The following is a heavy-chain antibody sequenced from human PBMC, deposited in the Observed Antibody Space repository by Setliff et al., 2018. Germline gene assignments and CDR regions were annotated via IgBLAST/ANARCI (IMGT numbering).Heavy chain of an antibody. D-gene: IGHD4-17*01. CDR1: GYTFTSYA. CDR2: ISAYNGDT. Sequence: ASVKVSCKASGYTFTSYAMNWVRQAPGQGLEWMGWISAYNGDTKIAQNLQGRVTMTRDTSASTAYMELSSLRSEDTAVYYCARPSTVTIFDY. J-gene: IGHJ4*01. V-gene: IGHV1-3*01. CDR3: ARPSTVTIFDY.